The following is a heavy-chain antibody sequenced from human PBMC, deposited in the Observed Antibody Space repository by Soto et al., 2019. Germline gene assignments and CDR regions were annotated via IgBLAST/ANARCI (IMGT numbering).Heavy chain of an antibody. CDR2: IYPGDSDT. D-gene: IGHD3-3*01. J-gene: IGHJ6*02. V-gene: IGHV5-51*01. CDR1: GYSFTSYW. Sequence: LGESLKISCKGSGYSFTSYWIGWVRQMPGKGLEWMGIIYPGDSDTRYSPSFQGQVTISADKSISTAYLQWSSLKASDTAMYYCARVASITIFGVVNYGMDVWGQGTTVTVSS. CDR3: ARVASITIFGVVNYGMDV.